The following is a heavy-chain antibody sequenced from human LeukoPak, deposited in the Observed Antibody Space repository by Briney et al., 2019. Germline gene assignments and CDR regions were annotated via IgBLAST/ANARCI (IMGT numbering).Heavy chain of an antibody. CDR1: GITLSNYG. V-gene: IGHV3-23*01. Sequence: GGSLRLSCAVSGITLSNYGMSWVRQAPGKGLEWVAGISDSGGSTNYADSVKGRFTISRDNPKNTLYLQMNSLRAEDTAVYFCARVVPEDFWSYGWFDPWGQGTLVTVSS. J-gene: IGHJ5*02. D-gene: IGHD3-3*01. CDR2: ISDSGGST. CDR3: ARVVPEDFWSYGWFDP.